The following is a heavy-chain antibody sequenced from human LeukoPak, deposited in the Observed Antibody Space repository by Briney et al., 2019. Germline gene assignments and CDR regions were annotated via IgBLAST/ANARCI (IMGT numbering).Heavy chain of an antibody. Sequence: SQTLSLTCAISGDSVSSNSAAWNWIRQSPSRGLEWLGRTYYRSKWYNDYAVSVKSRITINPDTSKNQFSLKLSSVTAADTTVYYCARQRHPPRRNNWFDPWGQGTLVTVSS. J-gene: IGHJ5*02. CDR3: ARQRHPPRRNNWFDP. CDR1: GDSVSSNSAA. CDR2: TYYRSKWYN. V-gene: IGHV6-1*01.